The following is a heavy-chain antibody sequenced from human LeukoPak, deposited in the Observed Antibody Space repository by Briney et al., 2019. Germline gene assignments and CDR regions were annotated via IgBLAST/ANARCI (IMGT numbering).Heavy chain of an antibody. CDR2: IYYSGST. CDR3: ARVVYGSGSWVDY. V-gene: IGHV4-59*01. Sequence: SETLSLTCTVSGGSISSYYWSWIRQPPGKGLEWIGYIYYSGSTNYNSSLKSRVTISVDTSKNQFSLKLSSVTAADTAVYYCARVVYGSGSWVDYWGQGTLVTVSS. D-gene: IGHD3-10*01. CDR1: GGSISSYY. J-gene: IGHJ4*02.